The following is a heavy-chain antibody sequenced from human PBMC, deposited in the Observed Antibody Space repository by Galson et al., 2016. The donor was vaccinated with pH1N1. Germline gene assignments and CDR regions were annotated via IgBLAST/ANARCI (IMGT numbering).Heavy chain of an antibody. CDR1: GCSFTSYW. CDR3: TSRSAVAGVDY. J-gene: IGHJ4*02. V-gene: IGHV5-51*01. CDR2: IYPGDSDT. D-gene: IGHD6-19*01. Sequence: QSGAEVKKPGESLTISCKGSGCSFTSYWIAWVRQMPGKGLEWMGIIYPGDSDTRYSPTFQGQVTISADKSINPAYLQWSSLKASHTAMDYCTSRSAVAGVDYWGQGTLVTVSS.